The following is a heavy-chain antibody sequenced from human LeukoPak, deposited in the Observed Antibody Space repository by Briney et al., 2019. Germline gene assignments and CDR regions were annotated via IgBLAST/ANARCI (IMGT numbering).Heavy chain of an antibody. CDR1: GFTFSNAW. D-gene: IGHD6-19*01. V-gene: IGHV3-15*01. J-gene: IGHJ4*02. CDR2: IKSKTDGGTT. Sequence: PGGSLRLSCAASGFTFSNAWMSWVRQAPGKGLEWVGRIKSKTDGGTTDYAAPVKGGFTISRDDSKNTLYLQMNSLKTEDTAVYYCTTGYPSYSSGWYGSLYYFDYWGQGTLVTVSS. CDR3: TTGYPSYSSGWYGSLYYFDY.